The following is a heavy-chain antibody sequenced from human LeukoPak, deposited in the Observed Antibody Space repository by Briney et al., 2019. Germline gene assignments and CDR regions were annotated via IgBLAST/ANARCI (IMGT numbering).Heavy chain of an antibody. CDR1: GGTFSSYA. J-gene: IGHJ6*03. D-gene: IGHD5-18*01. Sequence: ASVKVSCKASGGTFSSYAISWVRQAPGQGLEWMGGIIPIFGTANYAQKFQGRVTITTDESTSTAYMELSSLRSEDTAVYYCASGGISYGYSFYYYYYMDVWGKGTTVTVSS. V-gene: IGHV1-69*05. CDR3: ASGGISYGYSFYYYYYMDV. CDR2: IIPIFGTA.